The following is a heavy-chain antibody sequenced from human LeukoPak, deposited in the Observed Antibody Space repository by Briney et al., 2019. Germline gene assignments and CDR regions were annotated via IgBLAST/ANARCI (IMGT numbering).Heavy chain of an antibody. D-gene: IGHD1-1*01. J-gene: IGHJ3*01. CDR1: GFTFSSYG. CDR3: ARGPGGAFDF. V-gene: IGHV3-48*01. CDR2: ISSSSSTI. Sequence: PGGSLRLSCAASGFTFSSYGMHWVRQAPGKGLEWVSYISSSSSTIYYADSVKGRFTISRDNAKNSLYLQINTLRAEDTAVYYCARGPGGAFDFWGHGAMVTVSS.